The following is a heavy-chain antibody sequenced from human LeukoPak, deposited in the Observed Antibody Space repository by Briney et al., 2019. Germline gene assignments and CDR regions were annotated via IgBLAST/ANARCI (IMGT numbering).Heavy chain of an antibody. J-gene: IGHJ4*02. CDR1: GGSISSGDYY. D-gene: IGHD3-22*01. V-gene: IGHV4-30-4*01. CDR3: ARGRTTYYDSSGYLY. CDR2: IYYSGST. Sequence: PSQTLSLTCTVSGGSISSGDYYWSWIRQPPGKGLELIGYIYYSGSTYYNPSLKSRVTVSVDTSKNQFSLKLSSVTAADTAVYYCARGRTTYYDSSGYLYWGQGTLVTVSS.